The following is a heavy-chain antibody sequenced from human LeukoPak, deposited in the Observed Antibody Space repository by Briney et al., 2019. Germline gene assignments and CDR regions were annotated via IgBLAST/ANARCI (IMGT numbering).Heavy chain of an antibody. D-gene: IGHD3-3*01. CDR2: IRYDGSNK. V-gene: IGHV3-30*02. CDR3: AKDDHYDFWSGHDC. J-gene: IGHJ4*02. Sequence: GGSLRLSCAASGFTFSSYGMHWVRQAPGKGLEWVAFIRYDGSNKYYADSVKGRFTISRDNSKNTLYLQMNSLRAEDTAVYYCAKDDHYDFWSGHDCWGQGTLVTVSS. CDR1: GFTFSSYG.